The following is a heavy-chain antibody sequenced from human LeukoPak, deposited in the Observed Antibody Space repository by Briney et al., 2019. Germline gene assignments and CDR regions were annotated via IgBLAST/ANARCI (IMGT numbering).Heavy chain of an antibody. J-gene: IGHJ4*02. V-gene: IGHV1-69*04. Sequence: GASVKVSCKASGGTFSSYAISWVRQAPGQGLEWMGRIIPILGIANYAQKFQGRVTMTEDTSTDTAYMELSSLRSEDTAVYYCATVRIMGHRIAADTFDYWGQGTLVTVSS. CDR1: GGTFSSYA. D-gene: IGHD6-13*01. CDR2: IIPILGIA. CDR3: ATVRIMGHRIAADTFDY.